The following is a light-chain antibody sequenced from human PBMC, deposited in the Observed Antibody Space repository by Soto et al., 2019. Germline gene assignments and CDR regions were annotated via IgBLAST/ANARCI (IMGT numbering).Light chain of an antibody. CDR2: EVS. CDR1: NSDVGTYNY. J-gene: IGLJ2*01. V-gene: IGLV2-8*01. Sequence: QSALAQPPSASGSPGQSVTITCTGTNSDVGTYNYVSWYQHHPGKAPKFMIYEVSKRPLGVPDRFSSSKSGNTASLTVSGLQAEDEADYYCSSYAGRNNLVFGGGTKLTVL. CDR3: SSYAGRNNLV.